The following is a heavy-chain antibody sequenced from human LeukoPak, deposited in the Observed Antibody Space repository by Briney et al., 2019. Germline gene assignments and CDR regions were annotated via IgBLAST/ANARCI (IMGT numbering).Heavy chain of an antibody. D-gene: IGHD6-19*01. CDR1: GYTLTELS. CDR2: FDPEDGET. V-gene: IGHV1-24*01. CDR3: ARVSSGRDY. Sequence: ASVKVSCKVSGYTLTELSMHWVRQAPGKGLEWMGGFDPEDGETIYAQKFQGRVTITADKSTSTAYMELSSLRSEDTAVYYCARVSSGRDYWGQGTLVTVSS. J-gene: IGHJ4*02.